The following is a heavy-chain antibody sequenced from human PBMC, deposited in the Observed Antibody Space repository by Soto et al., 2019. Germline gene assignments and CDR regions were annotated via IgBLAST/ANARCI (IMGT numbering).Heavy chain of an antibody. V-gene: IGHV3-30*18. D-gene: IGHD2-2*03. CDR1: GFTFSSYG. J-gene: IGHJ6*02. CDR2: ISYDGITK. Sequence: QVQLVESGGGVVQPGRSLRLSCAASGFTFSSYGMNWVRQAPGKGLEWVALISYDGITKYYADSVKGRFTISRDNSKNTQYLQMNSLRPEDTAVYYCAQGLDIVLVPGAIGPYYYYGVDVWGQGTTVTVSS. CDR3: AQGLDIVLVPGAIGPYYYYGVDV.